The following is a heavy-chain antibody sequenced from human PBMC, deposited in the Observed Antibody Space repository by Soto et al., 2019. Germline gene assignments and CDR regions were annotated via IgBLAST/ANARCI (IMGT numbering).Heavy chain of an antibody. Sequence: PSETLSLTCTVSGGSISSSSYYWGWIRQTPGKGLEWIGSIYYSGSTYYNPSLKSRVTISVDTSKNQFSLKLSSVTAADTAVYYCAGTYSSGWAYYYGMDVWGQGTTVTVSS. J-gene: IGHJ6*02. D-gene: IGHD6-19*01. CDR2: IYYSGST. CDR1: GGSISSSSYY. CDR3: AGTYSSGWAYYYGMDV. V-gene: IGHV4-39*01.